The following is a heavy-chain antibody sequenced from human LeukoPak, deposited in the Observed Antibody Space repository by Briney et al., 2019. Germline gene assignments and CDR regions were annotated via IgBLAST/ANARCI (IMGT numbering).Heavy chain of an antibody. Sequence: SLRLSCAASAFTFADYGMSWVRQAPGKGLEWVSGINWNVGSTGYAESVKGRFTISRDNAKNSLYLQMNRVRAEDTALYYCARKDSVSYDILTGYSYYYYCCMYVWGQGTTDSVS. V-gene: IGHV3-20*04. CDR2: INWNVGST. CDR1: AFTFADYG. D-gene: IGHD3-9*01. J-gene: IGHJ6*02. CDR3: ARKDSVSYDILTGYSYYYYCCMYV.